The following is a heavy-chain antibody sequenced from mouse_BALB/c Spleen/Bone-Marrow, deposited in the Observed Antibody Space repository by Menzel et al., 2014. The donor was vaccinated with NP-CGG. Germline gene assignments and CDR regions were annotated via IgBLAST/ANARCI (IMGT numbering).Heavy chain of an antibody. Sequence: EVKLMESGGGLVQPGGFLKLSCAASGFDFRTYWMSWVRQAPGKGLEWIGEINPDSKTKNYAPSLKDKFIISRDNAKNTLYLQMSKVRSEDTALYYCARMGYYGWLAYCGQGTLVTGSA. CDR1: GFDFRTYW. CDR3: ARMGYYGWLAY. D-gene: IGHD1-1*01. V-gene: IGHV4-1*02. CDR2: INPDSKTK. J-gene: IGHJ3*01.